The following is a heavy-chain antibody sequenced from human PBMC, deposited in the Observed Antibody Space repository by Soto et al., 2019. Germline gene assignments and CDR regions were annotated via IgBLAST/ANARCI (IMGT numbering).Heavy chain of an antibody. V-gene: IGHV1-46*03. Sequence: ASVKVSCKASGYTFTIYGISWVLQAPGQGLEWMGIINASSGSTSYAQKFQGRVTMTRDTSTSTVYMELSSLRSEDTAVYYCARDHRYSGYGWVFDYWGQGTLVTVSS. CDR3: ARDHRYSGYGWVFDY. CDR2: INASSGST. D-gene: IGHD5-12*01. CDR1: GYTFTIYG. J-gene: IGHJ4*02.